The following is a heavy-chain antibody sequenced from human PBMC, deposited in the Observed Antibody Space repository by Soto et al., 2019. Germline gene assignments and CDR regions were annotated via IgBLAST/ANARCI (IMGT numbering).Heavy chain of an antibody. Sequence: ASVKVSCKASGGTFSSYAISWVRQAPGQGLEWMGWISAYNGNTNYAQKLQGRVTMTTDTSTSTAYMELRSLRSDDTAVYYCARPNNGGSGGYSSSFDPWGQGTLVTVSS. J-gene: IGHJ5*02. V-gene: IGHV1-18*01. CDR3: ARPNNGGSGGYSSSFDP. D-gene: IGHD6-13*01. CDR2: ISAYNGNT. CDR1: GGTFSSYA.